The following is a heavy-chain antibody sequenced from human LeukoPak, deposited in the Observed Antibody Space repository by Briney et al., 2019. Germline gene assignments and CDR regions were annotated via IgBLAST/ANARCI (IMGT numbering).Heavy chain of an antibody. CDR2: INHSGST. Sequence: SETLSLTCAVYGESFSGYYWSWIRQPPGKGLEWIGEINHSGSTNYNPSLKSRVTISVDTSKNQFSLKLSSVTAADTAVYYCARSSKLWSGYYYYYYGMDVWGQGTTVTVSS. J-gene: IGHJ6*02. CDR1: GESFSGYY. V-gene: IGHV4-34*01. D-gene: IGHD3-3*01. CDR3: ARSSKLWSGYYYYYYGMDV.